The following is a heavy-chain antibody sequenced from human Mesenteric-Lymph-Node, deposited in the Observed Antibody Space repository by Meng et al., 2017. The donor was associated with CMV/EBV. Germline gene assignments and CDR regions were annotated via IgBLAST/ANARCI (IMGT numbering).Heavy chain of an antibody. CDR1: GFTFSSYA. Sequence: GGSLRLSCAASGFTFSSYAMSWVRQAPGKGLEWVSVIYSGGSSTYYADSVKGRFTISRDNSKNTLYLQMNSLRAEDTAVYYCAKSEQPVPLVESSNDYWGQGTLVTVSS. CDR3: AKSEQPVPLVESSNDY. CDR2: IYSGGSST. J-gene: IGHJ4*02. V-gene: IGHV3-23*03. D-gene: IGHD6-6*01.